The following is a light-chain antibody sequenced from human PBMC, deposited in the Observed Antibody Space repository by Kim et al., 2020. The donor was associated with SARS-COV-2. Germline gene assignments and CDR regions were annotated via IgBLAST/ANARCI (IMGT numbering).Light chain of an antibody. Sequence: QSVLTQLPSASGSPGQSVAISCTGTSSDVGGYDYVSWYQQHPGKAPKLMIYEVNKRPSGVPDRFSGSKSGNTASLTVSGLQAEDEADYYCSSYAGSNSFVVFGGGTKLTVL. CDR1: SSDVGGYDY. CDR2: EVN. J-gene: IGLJ2*01. CDR3: SSYAGSNSFVV. V-gene: IGLV2-8*01.